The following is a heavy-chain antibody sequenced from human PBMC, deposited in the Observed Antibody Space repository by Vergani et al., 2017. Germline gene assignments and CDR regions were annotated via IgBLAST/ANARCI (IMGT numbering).Heavy chain of an antibody. Sequence: QVQLQESGPGLVKPSQTLSLTCTVSGGSISSGGYYWSWIRQHPGKGLEWIGEINHSGSTNYNPSLKSRVTISVDTSKNQFSLKLSSVTAADTAVYYCARVSLTMVRGVIITSFDYWGQGTLVTVSS. CDR2: INHSGST. CDR1: GGSISSGGYY. J-gene: IGHJ4*02. V-gene: IGHV4-31*03. D-gene: IGHD3-10*01. CDR3: ARVSLTMVRGVIITSFDY.